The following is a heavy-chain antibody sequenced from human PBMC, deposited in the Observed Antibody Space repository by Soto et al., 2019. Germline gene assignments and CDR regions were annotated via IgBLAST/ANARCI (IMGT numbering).Heavy chain of an antibody. Sequence: SETLSLTCALYGGSFSGYYWSWIRQTPGKRLEWIGDMNLGGSGNYNPSLKSRVTFSMDPSKNQFSLKPESVIAADTAVYYCARRYGSCFDYWGQGTLVTVSS. J-gene: IGHJ4*02. CDR3: ARRYGSCFDY. D-gene: IGHD5-18*01. V-gene: IGHV4-34*01. CDR2: MNLGGSG. CDR1: GGSFSGYY.